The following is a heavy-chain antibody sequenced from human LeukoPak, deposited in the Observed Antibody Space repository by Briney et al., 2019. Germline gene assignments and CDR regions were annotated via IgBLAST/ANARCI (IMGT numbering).Heavy chain of an antibody. V-gene: IGHV3-74*01. Sequence: GGPLRLSCAASGFTFIIYRMQWVPQAPGKALVWVSRINTDGSSTSYADSVKGRFTVARDNAKNTVYLQVNSLRAEDTAVYFCTRELPREVTLDYWGQGTLVTVSS. CDR2: INTDGSST. CDR3: TRELPREVTLDY. CDR1: GFTFIIYR. D-gene: IGHD2-21*02. J-gene: IGHJ4*01.